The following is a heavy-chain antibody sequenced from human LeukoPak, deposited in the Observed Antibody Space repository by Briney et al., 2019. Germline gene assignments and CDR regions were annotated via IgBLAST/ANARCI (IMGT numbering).Heavy chain of an antibody. V-gene: IGHV1-69*04. D-gene: IGHD2-2*02. CDR3: ARSAGPVIVPAAIGASGHYYYMDV. Sequence: ASVKVSCKASGGTFSSYAISWVRQAPGQGLEWMGRIIPILGIANYAQKFQGRVTITADKSTSTAYMELSSLRSEDTAVYYCARSAGPVIVPAAIGASGHYYYMDVWDKGTTVTVSS. CDR1: GGTFSSYA. J-gene: IGHJ6*03. CDR2: IIPILGIA.